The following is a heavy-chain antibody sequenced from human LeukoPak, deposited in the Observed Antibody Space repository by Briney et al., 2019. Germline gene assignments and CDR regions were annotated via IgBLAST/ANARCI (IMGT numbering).Heavy chain of an antibody. Sequence: PSETLSLTCTVSGGSISSSSSYWGWIRQPPGKGLEWIGSIYHSVSTYYNPSLKSRVTISVDTSKDQFSLRLSSVTAADTAVYYCARHPSGWYDNWGQGTLVTFSS. J-gene: IGHJ5*02. D-gene: IGHD2-15*01. CDR2: IYHSVST. V-gene: IGHV4-39*01. CDR3: ARHPSGWYDN. CDR1: GGSISSSSSY.